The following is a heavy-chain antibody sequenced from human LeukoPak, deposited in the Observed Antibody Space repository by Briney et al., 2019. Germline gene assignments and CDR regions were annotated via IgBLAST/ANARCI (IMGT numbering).Heavy chain of an antibody. CDR3: ARAGVRYASSGYYYSFDY. J-gene: IGHJ4*02. CDR1: GFSLSSYG. CDR2: INWNGDST. D-gene: IGHD3-22*01. Sequence: PGRSLRLSCAASGFSLSSYGMSWVRQAPGKGLEWVSGINWNGDSTGYADSVKGRFTISRDNAKNSLYLQMNSLRAEDTALYYCARAGVRYASSGYYYSFDYWGQGTLVTVSS. V-gene: IGHV3-20*04.